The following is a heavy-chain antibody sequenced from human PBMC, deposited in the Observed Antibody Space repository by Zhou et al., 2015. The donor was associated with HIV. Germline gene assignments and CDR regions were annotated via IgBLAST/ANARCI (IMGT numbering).Heavy chain of an antibody. D-gene: IGHD3-9*01. CDR1: GYTFIDHY. CDR2: INPNSGST. CDR3: ARGGHDILYWLLFLGTY. Sequence: QVQLVQSGAEVKKPGASVKVSCKASGYTFIDHYIHWVRQAPGQGLEWMGRINPNSGSTNYAQKFQGRVTMTRDTSITTAYMELSRLTFDDTAVYYCARGGHDILYWLLFLGTYWGQGTRGHRLL. J-gene: IGHJ4*02. V-gene: IGHV1-2*06.